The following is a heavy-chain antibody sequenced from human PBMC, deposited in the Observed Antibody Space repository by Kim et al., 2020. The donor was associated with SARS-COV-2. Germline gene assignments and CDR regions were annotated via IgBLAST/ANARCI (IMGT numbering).Heavy chain of an antibody. CDR1: GASINSNSYF. CDR2: IYYSGST. D-gene: IGHD3-10*01. CDR3: ARRRELYHFDY. J-gene: IGHJ4*02. V-gene: IGHV4-39*01. Sequence: SETLSLTCTVSGASINSNSYFWAWIRQPPGKGLEWIGSIYYSGSTYYNPSLKSRVIISVYPSKNQFSLRLSSVTDADTAVYYCARRRELYHFDYWGQGT.